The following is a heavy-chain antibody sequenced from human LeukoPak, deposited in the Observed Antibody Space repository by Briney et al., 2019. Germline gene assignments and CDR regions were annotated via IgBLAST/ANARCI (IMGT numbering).Heavy chain of an antibody. J-gene: IGHJ4*02. CDR2: IYYSGST. Sequence: PSETPSLTCTVSGGSISSSSYYWGWIRQPPGKGLEWIGSIYYSGSTYYNPSLKSRVTISVDTSKNQFSLKLSSVTAADTAVYYCARRFYGDYDIDYWGQGTLVTVSS. V-gene: IGHV4-39*01. CDR1: GGSISSSSYY. D-gene: IGHD4-17*01. CDR3: ARRFYGDYDIDY.